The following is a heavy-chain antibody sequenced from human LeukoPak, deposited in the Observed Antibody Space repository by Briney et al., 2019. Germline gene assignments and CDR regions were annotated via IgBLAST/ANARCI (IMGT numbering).Heavy chain of an antibody. CDR1: GGSVSSGSHY. Sequence: SETLSLTCTVSGGSVSSGSHYWNWIRQSPGRGLEWIGHIYYRGTTNYTPSLKSRDTLSVDTSMNQFSLRLSSVTAADTAVYFCARSFYSSGWYTPLRWFDTWGQGTPVTVSS. D-gene: IGHD6-19*01. CDR3: ARSFYSSGWYTPLRWFDT. J-gene: IGHJ5*02. V-gene: IGHV4-61*01. CDR2: IYYRGTT.